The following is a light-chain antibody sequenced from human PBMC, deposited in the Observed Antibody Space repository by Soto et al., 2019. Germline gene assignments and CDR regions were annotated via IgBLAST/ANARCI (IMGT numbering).Light chain of an antibody. V-gene: IGKV1-27*01. Sequence: DILMTQSPSSLSLSVGDRATITCRASQNVSDYFVWYQQKQGKDPTLLIYIGSTFQSGVPPRFSGSGAGTVFTLTISSREPEDVATYYCQKYNRAPFTFGPGTKVDIK. CDR3: QKYNRAPFT. CDR1: QNVSDY. CDR2: IGS. J-gene: IGKJ3*01.